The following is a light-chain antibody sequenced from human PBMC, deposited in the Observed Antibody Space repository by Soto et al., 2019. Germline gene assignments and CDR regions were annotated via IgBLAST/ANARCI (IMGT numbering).Light chain of an antibody. Sequence: QSALAQPRSVSGSPGQLLTISCTGTSSDVDDYRYVSWYQQYPGKAPKLVIYDGTKRPSGVPDRFSGSNSGNTASLAISGLQAEDEADYYCCSYVTTPEIFGTWTKLTVL. CDR2: DGT. CDR3: CSYVTTPEI. V-gene: IGLV2-11*01. J-gene: IGLJ1*01. CDR1: SSDVDDYRY.